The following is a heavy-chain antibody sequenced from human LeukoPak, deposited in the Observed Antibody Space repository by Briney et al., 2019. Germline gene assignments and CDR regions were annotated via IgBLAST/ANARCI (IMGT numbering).Heavy chain of an antibody. V-gene: IGHV1-2*02. CDR3: ARVFGSSGEPTDY. D-gene: IGHD3-22*01. Sequence: ASVKVSFKASGYTFTGYYMHWVRQAPGQGLEWMGWINPNSGGTNYAQKFQGRVTMTRDTSISTAYMELSRLRSDDTAVYYCARVFGSSGEPTDYWGQGTLVTVSS. CDR1: GYTFTGYY. CDR2: INPNSGGT. J-gene: IGHJ4*02.